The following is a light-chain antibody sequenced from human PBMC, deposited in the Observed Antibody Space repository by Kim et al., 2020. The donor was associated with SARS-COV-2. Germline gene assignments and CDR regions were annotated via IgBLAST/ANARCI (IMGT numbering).Light chain of an antibody. CDR3: QQYDNWPPLT. CDR2: GAS. J-gene: IGKJ4*01. V-gene: IGKV3-15*01. Sequence: GSPGERATHACRASQSVSNNLAWYQQRPGQPPRLLIYGASSRATGIPARFTGSGSGTGFTLTISSLQSEDFAVYYCQQYDNWPPLTFGGGTKVEIK. CDR1: QSVSNN.